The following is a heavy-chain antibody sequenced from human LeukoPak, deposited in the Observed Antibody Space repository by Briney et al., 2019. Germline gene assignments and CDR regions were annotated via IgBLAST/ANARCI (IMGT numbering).Heavy chain of an antibody. CDR3: ARARYSSSWYRY. Sequence: SQTLSLTCTVSSGSISSGSYYWSWLRQPPGKGLEWIGYIYYSGSTNYNPSLKSRVTISVDTSKNQFSLKLSSVTAADTAVYYCARARYSSSWYRYWGQGTLVTVSS. CDR1: SGSISSGSYY. J-gene: IGHJ4*02. V-gene: IGHV4-61*01. D-gene: IGHD6-13*01. CDR2: IYYSGST.